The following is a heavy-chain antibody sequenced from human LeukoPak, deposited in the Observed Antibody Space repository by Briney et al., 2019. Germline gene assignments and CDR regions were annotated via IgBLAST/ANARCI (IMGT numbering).Heavy chain of an antibody. CDR3: ARSLELTY. J-gene: IGHJ4*02. Sequence: SVKVSCKASGGTFSSYAISWVRQAPGQGLEWMGRIIPILGIANYAQKFQGRVTVTADKSTSTAYMELSSLRSEDTAVYYCARSLELTYWGQGTLVTVSS. D-gene: IGHD3-16*02. CDR1: GGTFSSYA. V-gene: IGHV1-69*04. CDR2: IIPILGIA.